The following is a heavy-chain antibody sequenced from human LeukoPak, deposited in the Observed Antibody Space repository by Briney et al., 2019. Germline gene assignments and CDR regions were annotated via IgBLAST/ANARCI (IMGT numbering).Heavy chain of an antibody. CDR1: GGSISSYS. J-gene: IGHJ6*02. D-gene: IGHD3-9*01. V-gene: IGHV4-59*08. Sequence: SSETLSLTCIVSGGSISSYSWNWIRQSPGKGLGWIGYRSHSGTTSYSSSLKSRVTISVVTSKNQLSLKLSSVTAADTAVYYCARLGERYYDILTGYSFSYGMDVWGQGTTVTVSS. CDR2: RSHSGTT. CDR3: ARLGERYYDILTGYSFSYGMDV.